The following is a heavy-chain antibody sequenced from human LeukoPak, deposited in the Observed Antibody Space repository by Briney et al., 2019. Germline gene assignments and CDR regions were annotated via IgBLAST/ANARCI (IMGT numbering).Heavy chain of an antibody. D-gene: IGHD3-10*01. CDR2: IYYSGST. CDR3: ASSGYYFNAFDI. CDR1: GGSISSSIYY. Sequence: SETLSLTCTVSGGSISSSIYYWGWIRQPPRKGLEWIGSIYYSGSTYYNPSLKSRVTISVDTSKNQFSLKLSSVTAADTAVYYCASSGYYFNAFDIWGQGTMVTVSS. J-gene: IGHJ3*02. V-gene: IGHV4-39*01.